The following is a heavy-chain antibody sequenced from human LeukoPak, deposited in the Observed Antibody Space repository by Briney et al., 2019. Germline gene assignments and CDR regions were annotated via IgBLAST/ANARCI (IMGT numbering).Heavy chain of an antibody. CDR3: ARVPAALDAFDI. D-gene: IGHD2-2*01. CDR1: GYTFTGYG. J-gene: IGHJ3*02. CDR2: ISAYNGNT. V-gene: IGHV1-18*01. Sequence: ASVKVSCKASGYTFTGYGISWVRQAPGHGLEWMGWISAYNGNTNCAQKLQGRVTMTTDTSTSTAYMELRSLRSDDTAVYYCARVPAALDAFDIWGQGTMVTVSS.